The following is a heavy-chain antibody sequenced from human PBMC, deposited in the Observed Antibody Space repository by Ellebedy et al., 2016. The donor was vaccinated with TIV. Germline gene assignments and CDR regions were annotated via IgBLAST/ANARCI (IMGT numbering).Heavy chain of an antibody. V-gene: IGHV1-69*04. CDR3: ATDTYSGSYGGDAFDI. Sequence: ASVKVSCKASGGSFSTYTISWVRQAPGQGLEWMGRIIPMVDIPYYAQKFEGRVTITADKSTSTAYMELSSLRSEDTAVYYCATDTYSGSYGGDAFDIWGQGTMVTVSS. D-gene: IGHD1-26*01. CDR1: GGSFSTYT. J-gene: IGHJ3*02. CDR2: IIPMVDIP.